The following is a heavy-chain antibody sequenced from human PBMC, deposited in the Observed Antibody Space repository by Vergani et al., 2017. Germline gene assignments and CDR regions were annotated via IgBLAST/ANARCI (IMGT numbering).Heavy chain of an antibody. CDR1: GFTFSSYA. CDR2: ISYDGSNK. CDR3: ARDRMGRTYYYYYMDV. Sequence: QVQLVESGGGVVQPGRSLRLSCEASGFTFSSYAMHWVRQAPGKGLEWVAVISYDGSNKYYADSVKGRVTISRDKSKNTLYLQMNSLRAEDTAVYYCARDRMGRTYYYYYMDVWGKGTTVTVSS. V-gene: IGHV3-30*04. D-gene: IGHD2-15*01. J-gene: IGHJ6*03.